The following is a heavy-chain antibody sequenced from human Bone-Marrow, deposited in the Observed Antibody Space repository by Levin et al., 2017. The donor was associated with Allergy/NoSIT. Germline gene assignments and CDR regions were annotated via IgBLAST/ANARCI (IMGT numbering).Heavy chain of an antibody. CDR2: INPSGGST. D-gene: IGHD2-15*01. V-gene: IGHV1-46*01. J-gene: IGHJ6*03. Sequence: ASVKVSCKASGYTFTSYYMHWVRQAPGQGLEWMGIINPSGGSTSYAQKFQGRVTMTRDTSTSTVYMELSSLRSEDTAVYYCARDQRWVQGYCSGGSCYDSQWYDYYMDVWGKGTTVTVSS. CDR3: ARDQRWVQGYCSGGSCYDSQWYDYYMDV. CDR1: GYTFTSYY.